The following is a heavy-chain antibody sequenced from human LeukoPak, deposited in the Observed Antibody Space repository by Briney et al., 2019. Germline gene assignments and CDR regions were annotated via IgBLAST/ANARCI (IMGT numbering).Heavy chain of an antibody. Sequence: GGSLRLSCAASGFTFSSYAMHWVRQAPGKGLEWVAVISYDGRNKYYADSVKGRFTISRDNSKNTLYLQMNSLRAEDTAVYYCARVPRGSYSFDYWGRGTLVTVSS. V-gene: IGHV3-30*04. CDR2: ISYDGRNK. J-gene: IGHJ4*02. CDR1: GFTFSSYA. D-gene: IGHD1-26*01. CDR3: ARVPRGSYSFDY.